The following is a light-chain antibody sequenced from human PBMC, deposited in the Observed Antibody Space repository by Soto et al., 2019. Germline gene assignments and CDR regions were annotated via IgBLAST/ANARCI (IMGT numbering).Light chain of an antibody. V-gene: IGKV1-5*01. Sequence: DIQMTQSPSTLSASIGDRVTITCRASQNINNWIAWYQQKPGKAPKFLIYDASTLESGVPSRFSGSGFGTEFSLTISSLQPDDFGSYYCQHMRTFGQGTK. CDR2: DAS. J-gene: IGKJ1*01. CDR3: QHMRT. CDR1: QNINNW.